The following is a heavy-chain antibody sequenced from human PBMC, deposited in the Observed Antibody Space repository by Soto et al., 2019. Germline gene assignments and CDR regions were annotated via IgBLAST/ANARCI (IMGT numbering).Heavy chain of an antibody. J-gene: IGHJ4*02. CDR3: AHRGYMSGNWDQGYLDY. CDR1: GFSLSTSGVG. CDR2: MYWDDDK. D-gene: IGHD7-27*01. Sequence: QITLKESGPPRVKPTQTLTLTCNFSGFSLSTSGVGVAWLRQPPGKARELLAVMYWDDDKRYSPSLKNRLTIYKDTSKNQVVLTMTSMDPADTATYFWAHRGYMSGNWDQGYLDYWGPGILIAVS. V-gene: IGHV2-5*02.